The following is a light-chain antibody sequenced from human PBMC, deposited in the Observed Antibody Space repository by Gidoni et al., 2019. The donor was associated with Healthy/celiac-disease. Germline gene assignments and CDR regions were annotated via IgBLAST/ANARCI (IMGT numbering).Light chain of an antibody. J-gene: IGKJ4*01. CDR2: AAS. CDR1: QSISSY. CDR3: QQSYSTPLT. V-gene: IGKV1-39*01. Sequence: IQMTQPPFPLSSSVGDRVTITCRASQSISSYLNWYQQKPGKAPKLLIYAASSLQSGVPSRFSGSGSGTDFTLTISSLQPEDFATYYCQQSYSTPLTFGGGTKVEIK.